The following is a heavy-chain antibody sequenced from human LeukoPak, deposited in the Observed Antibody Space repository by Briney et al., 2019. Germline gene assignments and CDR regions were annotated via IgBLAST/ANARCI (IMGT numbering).Heavy chain of an antibody. Sequence: PSETLSLTCTVSGASVSSASYWTWIRQPPGKGVEWIAHIYNGVNTNYNPSLKSRVTISVDTSKNQFSLRLNSVTAADTAVYYCAKVHCISTNCNHIWTYFDYWGQGTLVTVSS. D-gene: IGHD2-2*01. CDR1: GASVSSASY. CDR2: IYNGVNT. V-gene: IGHV4-61*01. CDR3: AKVHCISTNCNHIWTYFDY. J-gene: IGHJ4*02.